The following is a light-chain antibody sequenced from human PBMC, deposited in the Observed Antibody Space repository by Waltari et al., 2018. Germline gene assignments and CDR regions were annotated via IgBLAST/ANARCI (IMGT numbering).Light chain of an antibody. CDR3: QQYYSSPPT. V-gene: IGKV4-1*01. J-gene: IGKJ4*01. CDR1: QSVLYSSNIKNY. Sequence: DFVMPKPPDSLAVSLGEGATTNCNCSQSVLYSSNIKNYLAWYQQKPGQPPKLLIYRASTLETGVPDRFSGSGSGTDFTLTISSLQAEDVAVYYCQQYYSSPPTFGGGTKVEIK. CDR2: RAS.